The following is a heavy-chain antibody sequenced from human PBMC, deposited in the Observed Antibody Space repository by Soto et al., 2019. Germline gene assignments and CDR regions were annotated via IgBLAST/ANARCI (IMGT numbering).Heavy chain of an antibody. CDR2: IFHSGIT. J-gene: IGHJ4*02. Sequence: PSETLSLTCAIFGVPISSNNWWTWVRQPPGKGLEWIGKIFHSGITNYSPSLKNRVTISVDRSKNQFSLKLSSVTAADTAVYYCARHFSVDYFDYWGQGDLVTVSS. CDR3: ARHFSVDYFDY. V-gene: IGHV4-4*02. CDR1: GVPISSNNW.